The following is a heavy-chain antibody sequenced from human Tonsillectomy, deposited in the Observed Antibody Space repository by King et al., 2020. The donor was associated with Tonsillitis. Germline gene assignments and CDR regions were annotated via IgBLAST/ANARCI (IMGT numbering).Heavy chain of an antibody. CDR3: ARCLDYGDYVRGTYYYYGMDV. D-gene: IGHD4-17*01. Sequence: VQLVESGGGLVQPGGSLRLSCAASGFTFSSYAMSWVRQAPGKGLEWVAVIYSGGSSTYYADSVKGRFTISRDNSKNTLYLQMNSLRAEGTAVYYCARCLDYGDYVRGTYYYYGMDVWGQGTTVTVSS. CDR2: IYSGGSST. J-gene: IGHJ6*02. V-gene: IGHV3-23*03. CDR1: GFTFSSYA.